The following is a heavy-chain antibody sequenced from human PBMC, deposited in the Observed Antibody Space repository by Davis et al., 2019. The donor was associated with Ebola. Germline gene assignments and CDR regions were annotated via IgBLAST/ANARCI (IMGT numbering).Heavy chain of an antibody. CDR2: IHPSRGAT. CDR3: TRDALNPTEHFGMDV. D-gene: IGHD1-14*01. CDR1: GYTFTDYF. J-gene: IGHJ6*02. Sequence: ASVKVSCKASGYTFTDYFIYWVRRAPGQGPEWMGMIHPSRGATTYAEKFEGRVTMTRDTSTNVAYMQLSDLTSNDTALYYCTRDALNPTEHFGMDVWGQGTKVTVSS. V-gene: IGHV1-46*01.